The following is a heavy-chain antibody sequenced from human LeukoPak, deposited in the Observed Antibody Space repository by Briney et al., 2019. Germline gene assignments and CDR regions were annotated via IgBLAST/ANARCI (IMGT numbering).Heavy chain of an antibody. J-gene: IGHJ4*02. CDR3: ARDRGYSTFDY. V-gene: IGHV3-7*01. Sequence: GGSLRLSCAASAFTFSNYLMSWVRQAPGKGLEWVDNIKEDGSEINYVDSVKGRFTISRDNAKNSLYLQMNSLRVDDTAVYYCARDRGYSTFDYWGQGTLVTVSS. D-gene: IGHD4-23*01. CDR1: AFTFSNYL. CDR2: IKEDGSEI.